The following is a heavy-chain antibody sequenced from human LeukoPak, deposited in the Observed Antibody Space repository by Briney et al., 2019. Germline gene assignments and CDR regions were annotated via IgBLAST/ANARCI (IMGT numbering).Heavy chain of an antibody. CDR2: ISAYNGNT. J-gene: IGHJ4*02. D-gene: IGHD3-22*01. CDR3: ARDMGIYDSSSPYYFDY. CDR1: GYTFTSYG. V-gene: IGHV1-18*01. Sequence: ASVKVSCKASGYTFTSYGISWVRQAPGQGLEWMGWISAYNGNTNYAQKLHGRVTITTDTSTCTAYMELRSLRSDDTAVYYCARDMGIYDSSSPYYFDYWGQGTLVTASS.